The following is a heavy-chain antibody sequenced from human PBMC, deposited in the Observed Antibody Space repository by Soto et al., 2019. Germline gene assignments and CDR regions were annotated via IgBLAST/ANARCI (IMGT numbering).Heavy chain of an antibody. D-gene: IGHD1-1*01. J-gene: IGHJ6*01. CDR2: IYYSGST. Sequence: PSETLSLTCTVSGGSISSSSYYWGWIRQPPGQGLEWIGSIYYSGSTYYNPSLKSRVTISVDTSKNQFSLKLSSVTAADTAVYYCARTPTGTTYYYYYGMDVWGQGTTVSVSS. CDR3: ARTPTGTTYYYYYGMDV. CDR1: GGSISSSSYY. V-gene: IGHV4-39*01.